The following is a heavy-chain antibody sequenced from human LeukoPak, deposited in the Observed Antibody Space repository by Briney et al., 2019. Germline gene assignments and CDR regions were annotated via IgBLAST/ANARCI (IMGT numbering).Heavy chain of an antibody. CDR3: AREGDSTRAFDI. CDR1: GCSISSYY. J-gene: IGHJ3*02. D-gene: IGHD2/OR15-2a*01. CDR2: IYTSGST. V-gene: IGHV4-4*07. Sequence: PSETLSLTCTVSGCSISSYYWSWIRQPAGKGLEWIGRIYTSGSTNYNPSLKSRVIMSVDTSKNQFSLKLSSVTAADTAVYYCAREGDSTRAFDIWGQGTMVTVSS.